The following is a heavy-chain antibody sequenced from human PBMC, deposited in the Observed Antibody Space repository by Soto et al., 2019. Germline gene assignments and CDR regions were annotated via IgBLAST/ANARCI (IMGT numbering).Heavy chain of an antibody. CDR2: INPGNGNT. D-gene: IGHD4-17*01. Sequence: QVQVVQSGAEVKKPGASVKVSCKASGYTFTSYAMHWVRQAPGQSLQWMGWINPGNGNTRYSQKFQGRVTITRATAASTAYVELGSPRSEDTAVYYCASGARSVTTFYFDLWGRGTLVTVSS. J-gene: IGHJ2*01. CDR1: GYTFTSYA. CDR3: ASGARSVTTFYFDL. V-gene: IGHV1-3*01.